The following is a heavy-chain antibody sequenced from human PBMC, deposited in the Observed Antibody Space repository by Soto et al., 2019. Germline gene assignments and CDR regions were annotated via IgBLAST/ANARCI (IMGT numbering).Heavy chain of an antibody. Sequence: SETLSLTCTVSGGSISSGGYYWSWIRQHPGKGLEWIGYIYYSGSTYYNPSLKSRVTISVDTSKNQFSLKLSSVTAADTAVYYCARVEGMVRGVPLFDYWGQGTLVTVSS. CDR2: IYYSGST. V-gene: IGHV4-31*03. CDR1: GGSISSGGYY. D-gene: IGHD3-10*01. CDR3: ARVEGMVRGVPLFDY. J-gene: IGHJ4*02.